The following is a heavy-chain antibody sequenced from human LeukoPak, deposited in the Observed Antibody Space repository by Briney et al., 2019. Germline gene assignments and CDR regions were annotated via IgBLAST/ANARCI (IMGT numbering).Heavy chain of an antibody. CDR2: IYPADSDT. Sequence: GESLKISCEGSGYSFSTYWIAWVRQMPGKGLDWMGIIYPADSDTRYSPSFQGQVTMSVDKSISAAYLQWSSLKASDSAMYYCARRRSSGFYDAFDIWGQGTMVTVSS. D-gene: IGHD6-19*01. V-gene: IGHV5-51*01. CDR3: ARRRSSGFYDAFDI. CDR1: GYSFSTYW. J-gene: IGHJ3*02.